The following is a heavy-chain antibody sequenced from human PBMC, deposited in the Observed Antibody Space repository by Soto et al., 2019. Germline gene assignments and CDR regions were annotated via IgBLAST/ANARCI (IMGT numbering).Heavy chain of an antibody. CDR3: ARSARLRYFDGLSYSYYGMDV. J-gene: IGHJ6*02. Sequence: QVQLVQSGAEVKKPGASVKVSCKASGYTFTSYDINWVRQATGHGLEWMGWMNPNSGNTGYAQKFQGRVTMTRDTSLSTAYMELSSLRSEETAVYYCARSARLRYFDGLSYSYYGMDVWGQGTTVTVSS. CDR1: GYTFTSYD. V-gene: IGHV1-8*01. CDR2: MNPNSGNT. D-gene: IGHD3-9*01.